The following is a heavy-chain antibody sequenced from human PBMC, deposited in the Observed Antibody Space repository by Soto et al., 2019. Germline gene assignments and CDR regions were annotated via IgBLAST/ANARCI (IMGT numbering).Heavy chain of an antibody. Sequence: SETLSLTCAVYGGSFSGYYWSWIRQPPGKGLEWIGEINHSGSTNYNPSLKSRVTISVDTSKNQFSLKLSSVTAADTAVYYCASHYYGSGSYYKNGMDVWGQGTTVTVSS. CDR3: ASHYYGSGSYYKNGMDV. V-gene: IGHV4-34*01. D-gene: IGHD3-10*01. J-gene: IGHJ6*02. CDR1: GGSFSGYY. CDR2: INHSGST.